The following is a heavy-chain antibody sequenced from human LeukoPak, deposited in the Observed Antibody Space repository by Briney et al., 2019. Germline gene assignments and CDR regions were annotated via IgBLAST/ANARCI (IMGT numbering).Heavy chain of an antibody. Sequence: SLKVSCTTSGGTFSSYPISWVRQAPGQGLEWMGHIIPIFGTTNYAQRFQGRVTISADESTSTAYMELSSLTSDDTAVYYCARDLIGAVANTIDDYWGQGTLVTVSS. J-gene: IGHJ4*02. CDR1: GGTFSSYP. CDR2: IIPIFGTT. V-gene: IGHV1-69*13. D-gene: IGHD6-19*01. CDR3: ARDLIGAVANTIDDY.